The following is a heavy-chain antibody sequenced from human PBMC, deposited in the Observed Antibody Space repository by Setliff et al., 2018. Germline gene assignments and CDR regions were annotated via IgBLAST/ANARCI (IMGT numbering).Heavy chain of an antibody. CDR1: GFTFSSYS. Sequence: PGGSLRLSCAASGFTFSSYSMNWVRQAPGKGLEWVSSISSSSSYIYYADSVKGRFTISRDNAKNSLYLQMNSLRAEDTAVYYCARLSSLDTAMVTVDYWGQGTLVTVS. CDR2: ISSSSSYI. J-gene: IGHJ4*02. D-gene: IGHD5-18*01. V-gene: IGHV3-21*01. CDR3: ARLSSLDTAMVTVDY.